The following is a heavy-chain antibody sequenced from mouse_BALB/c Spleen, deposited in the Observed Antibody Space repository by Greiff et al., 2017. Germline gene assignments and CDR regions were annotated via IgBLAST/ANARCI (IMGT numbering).Heavy chain of an antibody. J-gene: IGHJ3*01. CDR1: GFNIKDYY. CDR2: IDPENGNT. Sequence: VQLKESGAELVRPGALVKLSCKASGFNIKDYYMHWVKQRPEQGLEWIGWIDPENGNTIYDPKFQGKASITADTSSNTAYLQLSSLTSEDTAVYYCARMGGGYYEAYWGQGTLVTVSA. D-gene: IGHD2-3*01. CDR3: ARMGGGYYEAY. V-gene: IGHV14-1*02.